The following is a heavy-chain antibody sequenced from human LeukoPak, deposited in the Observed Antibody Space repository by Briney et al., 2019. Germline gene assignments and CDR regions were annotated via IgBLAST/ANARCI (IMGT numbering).Heavy chain of an antibody. CDR3: AKRFCTSAGCSFFDS. Sequence: GGSLGLSCTASEFTFSNYAMSWVRQAPGKGLEWVSAIRSSGGTRDYADSVKGRFTISRDNSKNTLYLQMNSLRAEDTAVYYCAKRFCTSAGCSFFDSWGPGTLVTVSP. D-gene: IGHD2-2*01. V-gene: IGHV3-23*01. CDR2: IRSSGGTR. CDR1: EFTFSNYA. J-gene: IGHJ4*02.